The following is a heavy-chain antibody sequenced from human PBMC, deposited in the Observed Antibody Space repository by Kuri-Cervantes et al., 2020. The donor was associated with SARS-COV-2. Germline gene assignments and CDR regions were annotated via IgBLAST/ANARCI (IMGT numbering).Heavy chain of an antibody. CDR2: IKQDGSEK. Sequence: ETLSLTCAASGFTFSSYGMHWVRQALGKGLEWVANIKQDGSEKYYVDSVKGRFTISRDNAKNSLYLQMNSLRAEDTAVYYCARDRRVQLGRVYYGMDVWGQGTTVTVSS. J-gene: IGHJ6*02. V-gene: IGHV3-7*05. CDR1: GFTFSSYG. D-gene: IGHD6-6*01. CDR3: ARDRRVQLGRVYYGMDV.